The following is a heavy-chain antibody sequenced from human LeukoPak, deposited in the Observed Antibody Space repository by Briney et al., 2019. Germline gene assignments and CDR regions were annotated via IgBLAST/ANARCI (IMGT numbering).Heavy chain of an antibody. Sequence: SETLSLTCAVYGGSFSGYYWSWIRQPPGKGLEWIGEINHSGSTNYNSSLKSRVTISVDTSKNQFSLELSSVTAADTAVYYCATRPDIAATGPGWFDPWGQGTLVTVSS. D-gene: IGHD6-13*01. J-gene: IGHJ5*02. CDR3: ATRPDIAATGPGWFDP. CDR1: GGSFSGYY. V-gene: IGHV4-34*01. CDR2: INHSGST.